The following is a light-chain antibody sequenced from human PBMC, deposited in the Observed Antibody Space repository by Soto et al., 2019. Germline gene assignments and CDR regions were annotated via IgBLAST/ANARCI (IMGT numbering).Light chain of an antibody. CDR1: SSDVGVYNS. V-gene: IGLV2-11*01. CDR2: DVS. Sequence: QSALTQPRSVSGSPGQSVTVSCIGTSSDVGVYNSVSWYQQHPGKAPKLMIYDVSKRPSGVPDRFSGSKSGNTASLTISGLQSEDEADYYCCSYVGGYSYVFGIGTKLTVL. CDR3: CSYVGGYSYV. J-gene: IGLJ1*01.